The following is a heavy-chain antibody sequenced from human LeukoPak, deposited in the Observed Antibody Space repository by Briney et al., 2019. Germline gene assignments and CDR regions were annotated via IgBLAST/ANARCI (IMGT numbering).Heavy chain of an antibody. Sequence: ASVKISCKVSGYTLTELSMHWVRQAPGKGLEWMGGFGPEDGETIYAQKFQGRVTMTEDTSTDTAYMELSSLRSEDTAVYYCATGYCSSTSCNYWGQGTLVTVSS. V-gene: IGHV1-24*01. CDR3: ATGYCSSTSCNY. CDR2: FGPEDGET. CDR1: GYTLTELS. J-gene: IGHJ4*02. D-gene: IGHD2-2*01.